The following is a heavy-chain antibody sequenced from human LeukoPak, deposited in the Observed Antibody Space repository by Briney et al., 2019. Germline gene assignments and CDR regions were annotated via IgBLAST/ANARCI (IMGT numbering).Heavy chain of an antibody. CDR2: IKQDGSEK. CDR3: ARDSIFMAEGY. V-gene: IGHV3-7*01. Sequence: GGSLRLSCAASGFTFSSYWMGWVRQAPGKGLEWVANIKQDGSEKYYVDSVKGRFTISRDNAKNSLYLQMNSLRAEDTAVYYCARDSIFMAEGYWGQGTLVTVSS. J-gene: IGHJ4*02. CDR1: GFTFSSYW. D-gene: IGHD2-2*01.